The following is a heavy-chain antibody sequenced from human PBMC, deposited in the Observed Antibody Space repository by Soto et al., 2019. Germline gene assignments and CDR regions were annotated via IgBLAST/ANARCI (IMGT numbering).Heavy chain of an antibody. J-gene: IGHJ6*02. D-gene: IGHD3-16*01. CDR2: ISPYTGNT. Sequence: QVQLVQSGDEVKKPGASVKVSCKASGYIFVNYGIAWVRQAPGQGLEWMGWISPYTGNTHSATKVQGRLTMTTDTXPSTAYMDLGRLTADDTAVYYCVMVDNYVTPTPQDVWGQGPTVTVSS. CDR1: GYIFVNYG. CDR3: VMVDNYVTPTPQDV. V-gene: IGHV1-18*01.